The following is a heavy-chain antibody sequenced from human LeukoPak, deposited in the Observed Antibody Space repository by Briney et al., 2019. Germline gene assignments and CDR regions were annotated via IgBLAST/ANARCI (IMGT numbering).Heavy chain of an antibody. CDR2: ISSSGSTI. CDR3: ARGWHYSGSSGSGDY. Sequence: GGSLRLSCAASGFTFSSYEMNWVRQAPGKGLEWVSYISSSGSTIYYADSVKGRFTISRDNAKNSLFLEMNSLRAEDTAVYYCARGWHYSGSSGSGDYWGQGTLVTVST. J-gene: IGHJ4*02. D-gene: IGHD3-22*01. V-gene: IGHV3-48*03. CDR1: GFTFSSYE.